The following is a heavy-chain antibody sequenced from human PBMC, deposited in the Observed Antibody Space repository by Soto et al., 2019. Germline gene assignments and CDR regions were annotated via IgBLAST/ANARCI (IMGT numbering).Heavy chain of an antibody. CDR3: ARAPDLYCRGGSCHGGAYDI. CDR2: ISGSGGST. CDR1: GFTFSSYA. Sequence: GGSLRLSCAASGFTFSSYAMSWVRQAPGKGLEWVSAISGSGGSTYYADSVKGRFTISRDNSKNTLYLQMNSLRAEDTAVYYCARAPDLYCRGGSCHGGAYDIWGQGTMVTVSS. V-gene: IGHV3-23*01. J-gene: IGHJ3*02. D-gene: IGHD2-15*01.